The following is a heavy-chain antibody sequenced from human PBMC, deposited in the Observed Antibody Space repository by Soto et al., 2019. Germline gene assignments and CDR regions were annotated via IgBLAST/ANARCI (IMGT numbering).Heavy chain of an antibody. Sequence: QVHLVQSGAEVKKPGSSVKVSCTASGGTFGTHAICWVRQAPGQGLEWMGRILPVFGSANSAPKFKDRVTISADDSTGTAYLELINLTSDDTAVYFCATGTLNFGAVVDSWGPGTLVTVSS. CDR3: ATGTLNFGAVVDS. V-gene: IGHV1-69*01. D-gene: IGHD3-16*01. CDR1: GGTFGTHA. J-gene: IGHJ5*01. CDR2: ILPVFGSA.